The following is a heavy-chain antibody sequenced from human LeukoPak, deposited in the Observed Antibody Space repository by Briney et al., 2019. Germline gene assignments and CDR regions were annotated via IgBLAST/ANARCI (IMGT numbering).Heavy chain of an antibody. CDR3: ARDSVGYSYGTNWFDP. CDR2: IKQDGSEK. D-gene: IGHD5-18*01. V-gene: IGHV3-7*01. J-gene: IGHJ5*02. CDR1: GFTFSSYW. Sequence: GGSLRLSCAASGFTFSSYWMSWVRQAPGKGLELVANIKQDGSEKYYVDSVKGRFTISRDNAKNSLYLQMNSLRAEDTAVYYCARDSVGYSYGTNWFDPWGQGTLVTVSS.